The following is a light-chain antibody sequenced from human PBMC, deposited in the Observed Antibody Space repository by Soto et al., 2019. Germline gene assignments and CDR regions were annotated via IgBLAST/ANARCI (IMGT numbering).Light chain of an antibody. CDR3: YSSRSSSSTFYV. V-gene: IGLV2-14*03. CDR2: GVS. J-gene: IGLJ1*01. Sequence: QSALTQHASVSGSPGQSITISCAGTSSDIGGSNYVSWYQQHPGKAPKLMIYGVSNRPSGVSNRFSGSKSGNTASLTISGLQAEDEADYFCYSSRSSSSTFYVFGTGTKLTVL. CDR1: SSDIGGSNY.